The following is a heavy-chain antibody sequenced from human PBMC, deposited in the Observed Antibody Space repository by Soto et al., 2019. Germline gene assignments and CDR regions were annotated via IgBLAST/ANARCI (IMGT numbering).Heavy chain of an antibody. Sequence: ASVKVSCKASGYTFTSYDINWVRQATGQGLEWMGWMNPNSGNTGYAQKFQGRVTMTRNTSISTAYMELSSLRSEDTAVYYCAGFLDYGDFRGRDYWGQGTLVTVSS. V-gene: IGHV1-8*01. CDR3: AGFLDYGDFRGRDY. CDR2: MNPNSGNT. CDR1: GYTFTSYD. D-gene: IGHD4-17*01. J-gene: IGHJ4*02.